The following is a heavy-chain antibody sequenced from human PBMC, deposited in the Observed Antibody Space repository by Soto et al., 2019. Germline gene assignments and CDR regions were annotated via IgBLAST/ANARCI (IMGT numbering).Heavy chain of an antibody. Sequence: QVQLQESGPGLVKPSQTLSLTCTVSGGSISSGGYYWSWIRQHPGKGLEWIGYIDYSGSTYYNPSLKSRVTISVDTSKNQFSLKLSSVTAADTAVYYCARVLAWDDYYDEDAFDIWGQGTMVTVSS. CDR3: ARVLAWDDYYDEDAFDI. CDR1: GGSISSGGYY. V-gene: IGHV4-31*03. CDR2: IDYSGST. J-gene: IGHJ3*02. D-gene: IGHD3-22*01.